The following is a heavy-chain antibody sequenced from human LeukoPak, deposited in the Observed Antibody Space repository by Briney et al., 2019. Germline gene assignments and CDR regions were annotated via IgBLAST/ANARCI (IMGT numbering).Heavy chain of an antibody. Sequence: SETLSLTCTVSGGSISTDYWSWIRQPPGKGLEWIGYVYYIGSTNYNPSLRGRDTISVDRSRNQFSLKLSSMSAADTAVYYCARSKGSSWSYYFDYWGQGSMVTVSS. D-gene: IGHD6-13*01. J-gene: IGHJ4*02. CDR1: GGSISTDY. V-gene: IGHV4-59*08. CDR3: ARSKGSSWSYYFDY. CDR2: VYYIGST.